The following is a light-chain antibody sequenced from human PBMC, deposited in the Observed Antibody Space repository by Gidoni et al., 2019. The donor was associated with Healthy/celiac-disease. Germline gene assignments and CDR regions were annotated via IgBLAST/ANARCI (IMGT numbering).Light chain of an antibody. CDR1: QSISSS. V-gene: IGKV1-39*01. Sequence: DIQMPQSPSSLSASVGDRVTITCRASQSISSSLNWYQQKPGKAPKLLIYAASSLQRGVPSRFSGSGSGTEFTLTISSLQPEDFATYYCQQRYSTPRCSCGQGTKLEIK. CDR3: QQRYSTPRCS. CDR2: AAS. J-gene: IGKJ2*04.